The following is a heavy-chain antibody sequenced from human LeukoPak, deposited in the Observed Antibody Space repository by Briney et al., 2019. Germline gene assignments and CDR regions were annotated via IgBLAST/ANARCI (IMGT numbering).Heavy chain of an antibody. D-gene: IGHD3-16*02. CDR3: ARENMITFGGVIVPHPVYWFDP. J-gene: IGHJ5*02. V-gene: IGHV4-61*02. CDR2: IYSSGST. Sequence: PSETLSLTCTVSGGSISSGSYYWSWIRQPAGKGLEWIGRIYSSGSTNYNPSLKSRVTISLDTSKNQFSLKLSSVTAADTAVYYCARENMITFGGVIVPHPVYWFDPWGQGTLVTVSS. CDR1: GGSISSGSYY.